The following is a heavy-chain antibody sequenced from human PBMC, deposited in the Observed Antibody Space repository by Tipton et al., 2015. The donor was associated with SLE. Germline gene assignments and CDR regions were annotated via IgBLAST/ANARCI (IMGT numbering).Heavy chain of an antibody. V-gene: IGHV4-34*01. CDR2: INHSGST. J-gene: IGHJ4*02. D-gene: IGHD3-3*01. Sequence: TLSLTCAVYGGSFSGYYWSWIRQTPGKGREWIGEINHSGSTYYNPSLKSRVTISVDRSKNQFSLKLSSVTAADTAVYYLARVDDQGFLEWAPGYWGQGTLVTVSS. CDR1: GGSFSGYY. CDR3: ARVDDQGFLEWAPGY.